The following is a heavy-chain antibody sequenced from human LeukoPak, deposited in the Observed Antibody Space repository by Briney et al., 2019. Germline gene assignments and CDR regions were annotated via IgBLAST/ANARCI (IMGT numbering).Heavy chain of an antibody. D-gene: IGHD6-19*01. Sequence: GGSLRLSCAASGFTFTSYAMTWVRQAPGKGLEWVSAISGSGGSTYYADSEKGRFTISRDNSKNTLYLQMGSLRAEDMAVYYCARGVLARGSSGWYFDYWGQGTLVTVSS. CDR2: ISGSGGST. J-gene: IGHJ4*02. CDR1: GFTFTSYA. CDR3: ARGVLARGSSGWYFDY. V-gene: IGHV3-23*01.